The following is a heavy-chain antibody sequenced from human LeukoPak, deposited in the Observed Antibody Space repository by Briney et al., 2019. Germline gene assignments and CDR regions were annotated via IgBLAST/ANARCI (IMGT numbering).Heavy chain of an antibody. Sequence: GGSLRLSCAASGLTGSHNYVNWVRQAPGKGLEWVSLIYSRGGTSYADSVKGRFTISRDSSKNTLFLQMNSLRVEDTAVYYCARDPPGIAASGTYYWGQGTLVTVSS. CDR1: GLTGSHNY. CDR2: IYSRGGT. V-gene: IGHV3-53*01. J-gene: IGHJ4*02. D-gene: IGHD6-13*01. CDR3: ARDPPGIAASGTYY.